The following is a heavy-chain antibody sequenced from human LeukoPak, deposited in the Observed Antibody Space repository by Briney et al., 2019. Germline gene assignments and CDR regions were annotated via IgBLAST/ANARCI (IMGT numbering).Heavy chain of an antibody. D-gene: IGHD6-19*01. CDR2: INPNSGGT. CDR1: GYTFTGYY. CDR3: ARAKRIAVAGSDAFDI. J-gene: IGHJ3*02. Sequence: ASVKVSCKASGYTFTGYYMHWVRQAPGQGLEWMGWINPNSGGTNYAQKFQGRVTMTRDTSISTAYMELSRLRSDDTAVYYCARAKRIAVAGSDAFDIWGQGTMVTVPS. V-gene: IGHV1-2*02.